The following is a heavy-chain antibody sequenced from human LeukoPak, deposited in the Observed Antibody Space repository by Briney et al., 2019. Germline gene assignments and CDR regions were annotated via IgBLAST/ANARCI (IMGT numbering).Heavy chain of an antibody. V-gene: IGHV4-34*01. D-gene: IGHD4-17*01. CDR1: GGSFSDYF. CDR3: ARGEDGTGDYRPTYFDS. Sequence: ASETLSLTCAVYGGSFSDYFWNWIRQPSGKGLEWIGEINHGGGTRYNPSLKSRATISVDTSKKQFSLNLTSVTAADTAVYYCARGEDGTGDYRPTYFDSWGQGTLVTVSS. J-gene: IGHJ4*02. CDR2: INHGGGT.